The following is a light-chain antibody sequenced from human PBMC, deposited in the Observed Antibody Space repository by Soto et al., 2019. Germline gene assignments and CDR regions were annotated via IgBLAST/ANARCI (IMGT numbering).Light chain of an antibody. Sequence: EIVLTQSPGTLSLSPGERATLSCRASQSVRSNYLAWYQQKPGQAPRLLIYNSSTRATGIPDRFSGSGSGTDFTLTISRLEPEDFAVYYCQQYGSSSWTFGQGTKVDVK. V-gene: IGKV3-20*01. CDR1: QSVRSNY. CDR3: QQYGSSSWT. J-gene: IGKJ1*01. CDR2: NSS.